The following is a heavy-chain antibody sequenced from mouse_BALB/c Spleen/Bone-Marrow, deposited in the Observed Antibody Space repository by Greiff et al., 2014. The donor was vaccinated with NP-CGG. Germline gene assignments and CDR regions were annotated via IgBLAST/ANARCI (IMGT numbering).Heavy chain of an antibody. V-gene: IGHV1-69*02. CDR3: TTGTRFAY. CDR1: GYTFTSYW. J-gene: IGHJ3*01. D-gene: IGHD4-1*01. Sequence: QVQLQQPGAELVRPGDSVKLSCKASGYTFTSYWINWVKQRPGQGLEWIGNIYPSDSYTNYNQKFKDKATLTVDKSSSTAYMQLSSPTSEDSAVYYCTTGTRFAYWGQGTLVTVSA. CDR2: IYPSDSYT.